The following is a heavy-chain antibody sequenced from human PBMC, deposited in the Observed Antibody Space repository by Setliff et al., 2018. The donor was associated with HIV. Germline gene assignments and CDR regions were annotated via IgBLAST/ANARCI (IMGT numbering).Heavy chain of an antibody. CDR2: IYYSGST. Sequence: PSETLSLTCIVSGCSISSYYWSWIRQPPGKGLEWIGYIYYSGSTNDNPSLKNRVTISIDTSKKQFSLNLSSVTAADTAVYYCARDAGGSVGNYYFDYWGQGTLVTVSS. J-gene: IGHJ4*02. CDR1: GCSISSYY. D-gene: IGHD2-15*01. V-gene: IGHV4-59*01. CDR3: ARDAGGSVGNYYFDY.